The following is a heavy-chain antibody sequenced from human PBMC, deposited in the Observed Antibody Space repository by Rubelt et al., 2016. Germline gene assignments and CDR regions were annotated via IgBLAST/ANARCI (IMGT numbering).Heavy chain of an antibody. CDR3: ARSAAPRQWVDP. D-gene: IGHD2-2*01. CDR1: GFTFSNYP. Sequence: EVQLVESGGGLIQPGGSLRLSCVASGFTFSNYPMTWVRQAPGKGLEWVSAISGSGGSTYYADSVKGRFTISRDNSKNTLYLQMNSLRAEETAVYYCARSAAPRQWVDPWGQGTLVTVSS. V-gene: IGHV3-23*04. CDR2: ISGSGGST. J-gene: IGHJ5*02.